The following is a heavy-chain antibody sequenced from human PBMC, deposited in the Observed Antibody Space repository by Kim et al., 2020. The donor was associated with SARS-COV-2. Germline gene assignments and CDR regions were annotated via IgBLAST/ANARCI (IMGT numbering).Heavy chain of an antibody. Sequence: SETLSLTCSVSGGSIRSGGKFWTWIRQHPAKGLEWIGYISYSGNSHYSPSLRSRVSISLQTSENQFSLELTSVTAADTAVYYCPRGHPLDYWGQGIPVT. V-gene: IGHV4-31*03. CDR1: GGSIRSGGKF. CDR2: ISYSGNS. CDR3: PRGHPLDY. J-gene: IGHJ4*02.